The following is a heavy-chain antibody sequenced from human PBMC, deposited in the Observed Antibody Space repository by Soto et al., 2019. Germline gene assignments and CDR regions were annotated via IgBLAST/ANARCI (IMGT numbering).Heavy chain of an antibody. D-gene: IGHD1-26*01. J-gene: IGHJ5*02. CDR2: ISGSGGST. CDR1: GFTFSNCA. CDR3: AKNQGVELVPLATVDWFDP. V-gene: IGHV3-23*01. Sequence: GWSLRLSCAASGFTFSNCAMTWVRQAPGKGLEWVSAISGSGGSTYYADSVKGRFTISRDNSKSTVYLELNNLSAEDTAVYHCAKNQGVELVPLATVDWFDPWGQGSVVTVSS.